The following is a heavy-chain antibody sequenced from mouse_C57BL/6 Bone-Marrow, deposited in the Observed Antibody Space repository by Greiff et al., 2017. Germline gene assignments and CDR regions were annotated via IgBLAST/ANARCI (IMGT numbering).Heavy chain of an antibody. Sequence: VQLQQSGAELVRPGASVKLSCTASGFKIKDDYRPWVKQRPEQGLEWIGWIDPENGDTEYASKVPGKATITVDTSSNTAYLQLSSLTAEDTAVYYCTRIAYWGQGTLVTVSA. CDR1: GFKIKDDY. J-gene: IGHJ3*01. CDR2: IDPENGDT. V-gene: IGHV14-4*01. CDR3: TRIAY.